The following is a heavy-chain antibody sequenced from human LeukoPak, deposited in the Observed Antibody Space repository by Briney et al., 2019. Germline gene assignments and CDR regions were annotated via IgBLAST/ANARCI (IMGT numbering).Heavy chain of an antibody. Sequence: SETLSLTCTVSGGSISSYYWSWIRQPPGKGLEWIGYIYYSGSTNYNPSLKSRVTISVDTSKNQFSLKLSSVTAADTAVYYCARGVTYCSSTSCPSGPLHWFDPWGQGTLVTVSS. CDR2: IYYSGST. D-gene: IGHD2-2*01. CDR3: ARGVTYCSSTSCPSGPLHWFDP. J-gene: IGHJ5*02. CDR1: GGSISSYY. V-gene: IGHV4-59*12.